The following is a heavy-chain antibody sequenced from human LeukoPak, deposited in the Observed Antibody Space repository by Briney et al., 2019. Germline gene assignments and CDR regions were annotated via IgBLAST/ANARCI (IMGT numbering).Heavy chain of an antibody. CDR2: IYYSGST. Sequence: SETLSLTCTVSGGSISSSSYYWGWLRQPPGKGLEWIGSIYYSGSTYYNPSLKSRVTISVDTSKNQFSLKLSSVTAADTAVYYCARHFGQWLPTGFDPWGQGTLVTVSS. V-gene: IGHV4-39*01. D-gene: IGHD6-19*01. CDR3: ARHFGQWLPTGFDP. CDR1: GGSISSSSYY. J-gene: IGHJ5*02.